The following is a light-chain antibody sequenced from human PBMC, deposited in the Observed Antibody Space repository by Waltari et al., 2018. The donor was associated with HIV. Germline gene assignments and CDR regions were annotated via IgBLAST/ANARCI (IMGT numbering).Light chain of an antibody. J-gene: IGKJ2*01. Sequence: DIQMTQSPFSLYASIGDRVTIACRASPSVSTYLHWYQQRPGKAPKLLIYAASSLQSGGPSRCSGSGSGTDITHSISSRQPEDSATYYCQQSYSNPYTFGEGTNLEIK. V-gene: IGKV1-39*01. CDR3: QQSYSNPYT. CDR2: AAS. CDR1: PSVSTY.